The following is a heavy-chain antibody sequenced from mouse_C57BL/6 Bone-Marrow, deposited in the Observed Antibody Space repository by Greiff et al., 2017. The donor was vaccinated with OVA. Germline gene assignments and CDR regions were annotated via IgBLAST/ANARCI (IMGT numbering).Heavy chain of an antibody. CDR2: ISNGGGST. CDR3: ARHYYFDY. J-gene: IGHJ2*01. V-gene: IGHV5-12*01. CDR1: GFTFSDYY. Sequence: EVKLVESGGGLVQPGGSLKLSCAASGFTFSDYYMYWVRQTPEQRLEWVAYISNGGGSTYYPDTVKGRFTISRDNAKNTLYLQMSRLKSEDTAMYYCARHYYFDYWGQGTTLTVSS.